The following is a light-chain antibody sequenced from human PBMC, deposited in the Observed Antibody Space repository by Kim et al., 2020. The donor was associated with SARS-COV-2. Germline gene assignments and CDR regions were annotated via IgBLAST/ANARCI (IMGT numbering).Light chain of an antibody. CDR1: QSVAPNH. J-gene: IGKJ2*01. CDR2: GTS. V-gene: IGKV3-20*01. CDR3: QQYDRPPYT. Sequence: LSPGERATLSCRASQSVAPNHLAWFQQKPGQVPRLLIYGTSSRATGIPDRFSASESGTDFTLTISRLEPQDFAVYFCQQYDRPPYTFGQGTKLEI.